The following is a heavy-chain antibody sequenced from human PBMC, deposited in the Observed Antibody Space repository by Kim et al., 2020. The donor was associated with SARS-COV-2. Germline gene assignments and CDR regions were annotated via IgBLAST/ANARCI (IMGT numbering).Heavy chain of an antibody. D-gene: IGHD6-19*01. Sequence: ASVKVSCKASGYTFTSYAMHWVRQAPGQRLEWMGWINAGNGNTKYSQKFQGRVTITRDTSASTAYMELSSLRSEDTAVYYCAREGDWAVAVNWFDPWGQGTLVTVSS. CDR2: INAGNGNT. CDR3: AREGDWAVAVNWFDP. CDR1: GYTFTSYA. J-gene: IGHJ5*02. V-gene: IGHV1-3*01.